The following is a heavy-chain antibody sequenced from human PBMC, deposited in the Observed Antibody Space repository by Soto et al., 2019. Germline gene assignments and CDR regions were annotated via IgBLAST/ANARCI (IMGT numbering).Heavy chain of an antibody. Sequence: QVQLVQSGAEVKKPGSSVKVSCKASGGTFRSYAIIWVRQAPGQWLEWMGGIIPIFGTTNYAQKCLGRVTITADESTSTGYMELSSLRSEDTAVYYCARVASNYLNNYFDYWGQGTLVTVSS. CDR1: GGTFRSYA. J-gene: IGHJ4*02. CDR3: ARVASNYLNNYFDY. V-gene: IGHV1-69*01. CDR2: IIPIFGTT. D-gene: IGHD3-10*01.